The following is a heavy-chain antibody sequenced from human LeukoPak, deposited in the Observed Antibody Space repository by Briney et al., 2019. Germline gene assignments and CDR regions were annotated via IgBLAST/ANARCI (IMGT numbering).Heavy chain of an antibody. V-gene: IGHV4-38-2*01. D-gene: IGHD2-21*02. Sequence: SETLSLTCAVSGYSISSGYYWGWIRQPPGKGLEWIGSIYHSGSTYYNPSLKSRVTISVDTSKNQFSLKLSSVTAADTAVYYCARAGVVVTASRQYWGQGTLVNVSS. J-gene: IGHJ4*02. CDR2: IYHSGST. CDR3: ARAGVVVTASRQY. CDR1: GYSISSGYY.